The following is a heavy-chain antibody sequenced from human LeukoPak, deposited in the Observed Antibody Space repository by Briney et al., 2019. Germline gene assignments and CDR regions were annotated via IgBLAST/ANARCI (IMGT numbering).Heavy chain of an antibody. CDR2: IYYRVTY. CDR1: GFTFDHYG. V-gene: IGHV4-59*01. CDR3: ARAVGGDGSGSL. Sequence: TLRLSCAAFGFTFDHYGMRWMREPRRKGLEWISYIYYRVTYDYNPSVKSRVTMSVDMSTRQISLKLSSVTAADTAVYYCARAVGGDGSGSLWGAGTLVTVSS. D-gene: IGHD3-10*01. J-gene: IGHJ4*02.